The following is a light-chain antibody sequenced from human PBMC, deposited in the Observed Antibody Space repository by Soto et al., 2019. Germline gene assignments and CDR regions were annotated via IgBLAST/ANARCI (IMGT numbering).Light chain of an antibody. CDR3: QQYGSSPPYT. CDR1: QSVSSTY. V-gene: IGKV3-20*01. Sequence: EIVLTQSPATLSLFPGERATLSCRASQSVSSTYLAWYQQKPGQAPRLLLYGASSRATGIPDRFSGSGSGTDFTLTISRLEPEDFAVYYCQQYGSSPPYTFGQGTKLEIK. J-gene: IGKJ2*01. CDR2: GAS.